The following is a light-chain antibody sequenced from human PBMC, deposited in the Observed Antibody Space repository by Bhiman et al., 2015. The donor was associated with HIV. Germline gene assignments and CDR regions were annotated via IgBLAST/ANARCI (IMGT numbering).Light chain of an antibody. V-gene: IGLV2-14*03. CDR2: DVS. J-gene: IGLJ3*02. CDR1: GSDVGGYNH. CDR3: SSYTSSSTRV. Sequence: QSALTQPASVSGSPGQSITISCTGSGSDVGGYNHVSWYQQHPGKAPKLMIYDVSERPSGVSNRFSGSKSGNTASLTISGLQAEDEADYYCSSYTSSSTRVFGGGTKLTVL.